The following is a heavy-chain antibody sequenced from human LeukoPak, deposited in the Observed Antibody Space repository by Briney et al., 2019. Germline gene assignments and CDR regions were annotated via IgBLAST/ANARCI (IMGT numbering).Heavy chain of an antibody. Sequence: ETLSLTCTVSGGSISSYYWSWIRQPPGKGLEWIGYIYYSGSTNYNPSLKSRVTISVDTSKNQFSLKLSSVTAADTAVYYCARDGGSYYFDYWGQGTLVTVSS. D-gene: IGHD1-26*01. J-gene: IGHJ4*02. V-gene: IGHV4-59*01. CDR3: ARDGGSYYFDY. CDR2: IYYSGST. CDR1: GGSISSYY.